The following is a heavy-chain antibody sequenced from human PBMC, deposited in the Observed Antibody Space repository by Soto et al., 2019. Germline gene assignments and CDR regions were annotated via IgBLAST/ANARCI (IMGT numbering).Heavy chain of an antibody. D-gene: IGHD6-19*01. V-gene: IGHV1-2*02. CDR3: ARAPWYPVEEVLADTLDY. CDR1: GYTFTGYY. J-gene: IGHJ4*02. Sequence: ASVKVSCKASGYTFTGYYLHWVRQAPGQGLEWMGWINPNSGGTHYAQKFQVMVTMTRDPSISIAYMELSRLRSDDTAVYYCARAPWYPVEEVLADTLDYWGPGTLVTVSS. CDR2: INPNSGGT.